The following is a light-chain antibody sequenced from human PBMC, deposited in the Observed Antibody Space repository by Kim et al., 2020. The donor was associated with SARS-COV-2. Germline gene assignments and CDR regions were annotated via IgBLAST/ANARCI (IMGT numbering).Light chain of an antibody. CDR2: HDS. V-gene: IGLV3-1*01. Sequence: SYELTQPPSVSVFSGQTASITCSGDKLGNKSVSWYQQKPGQSPVLVIYHDSRRPSGLPERLPGPNSGNTAPLTIRGPLSIDEADYYCQAWVSTGVFGGGT. CDR1: KLGNKS. J-gene: IGLJ3*02. CDR3: QAWVSTGV.